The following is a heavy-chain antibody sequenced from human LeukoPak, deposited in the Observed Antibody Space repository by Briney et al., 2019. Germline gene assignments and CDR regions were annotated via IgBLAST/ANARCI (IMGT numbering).Heavy chain of an antibody. Sequence: GGSLRLSCAASGFTFSDYYMSWIRQAPGKGLEWVSYISSSGSTIYYADSVKGRFTISRDNAKNSLYLQMNSLRAEDTAVYYCAKVDGSGSYYYYYMDVWGKGTTVTVSS. V-gene: IGHV3-11*04. D-gene: IGHD3-10*01. CDR3: AKVDGSGSYYYYYMDV. J-gene: IGHJ6*03. CDR2: ISSSGSTI. CDR1: GFTFSDYY.